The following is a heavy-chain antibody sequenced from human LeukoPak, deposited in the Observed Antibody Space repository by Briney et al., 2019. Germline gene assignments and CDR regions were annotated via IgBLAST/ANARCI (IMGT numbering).Heavy chain of an antibody. V-gene: IGHV3-23*01. CDR1: GFTFSSYA. CDR2: ISGSGGST. J-gene: IGHJ4*02. CDR3: AKDLEGYFDY. Sequence: GGSLRLSCAASGFTFSSYAMSWVRQAPGKGLKWVSAISGSGGSTYYADSVKGRFTIPRDNSKNTLYLQMNSLRAEDTAVYYCAKDLEGYFDYWGQGTLVTVSS.